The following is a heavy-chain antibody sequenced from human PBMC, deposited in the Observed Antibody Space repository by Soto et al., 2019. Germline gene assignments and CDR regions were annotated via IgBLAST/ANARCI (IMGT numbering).Heavy chain of an antibody. CDR2: ISGSGGST. V-gene: IGHV3-23*01. J-gene: IGHJ6*02. CDR1: GVTLSSYG. D-gene: IGHD5-18*01. CDR3: PKEGGYNYGYAVMAV. Sequence: GSLTLSCAASGVTLSSYGISWVRQAPGKGLEWVSGISGSGGSTYYADSVKGRFTISRDNSKNTLYLQTNSLRAEDTAVYYFPKEGGYNYGYAVMAVWGQGTTVTVS.